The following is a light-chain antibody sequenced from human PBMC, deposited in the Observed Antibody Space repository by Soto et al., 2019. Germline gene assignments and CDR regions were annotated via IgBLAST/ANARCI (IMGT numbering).Light chain of an antibody. V-gene: IGKV3D-15*01. Sequence: EVLMTQSPATLSVSPGERVTLSCRASQSININLAWYQQKPGQAPRVLIYGASSRASGIPDRFSGSGSGTDFTLTISRLEHDDFAFYYCQQYQNWPPLTFGGGTRVELK. CDR1: QSININ. J-gene: IGKJ4*01. CDR2: GAS. CDR3: QQYQNWPPLT.